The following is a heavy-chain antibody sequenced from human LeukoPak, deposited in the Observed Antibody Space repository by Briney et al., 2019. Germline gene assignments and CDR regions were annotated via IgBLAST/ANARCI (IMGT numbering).Heavy chain of an antibody. CDR2: ISYDGSNK. CDR1: GFTFSGYG. Sequence: PGGSLRLSCAAIGFTFSGYGIHWARQAPGKGLEWVAVISYDGSNKYYADSVKGRFTISRDNSKNTLYLQMNSLRAEDTAVYYCAKDSSSGYYFDYWGQGTLVTVSS. V-gene: IGHV3-30*18. CDR3: AKDSSSGYYFDY. D-gene: IGHD3-22*01. J-gene: IGHJ4*02.